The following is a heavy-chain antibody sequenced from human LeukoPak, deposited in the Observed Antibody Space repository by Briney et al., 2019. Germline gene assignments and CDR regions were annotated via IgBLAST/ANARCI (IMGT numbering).Heavy chain of an antibody. V-gene: IGHV1-2*02. CDR3: ATDTGYSSSWYSY. Sequence: ASVKVSCKASGYTFTGYYMHWVRQAPGQGLEWMGWINPNSGCTNYAQKFQGRVTMTRDTSISSAYMELSRLRSDDTAMYYCATDTGYSSSWYSYWGQGTLVTVSS. J-gene: IGHJ4*02. CDR1: GYTFTGYY. D-gene: IGHD6-13*01. CDR2: INPNSGCT.